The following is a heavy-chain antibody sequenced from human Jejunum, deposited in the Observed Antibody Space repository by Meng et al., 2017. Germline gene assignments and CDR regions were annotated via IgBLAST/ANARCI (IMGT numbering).Heavy chain of an antibody. CDR2: MNPNSDDT. D-gene: IGHD6-13*01. V-gene: IGHV1-8*02. Sequence: ASVKVSCKASGYTFSSYDINWVRQATGQGLEWMGWMNPNSDDTGYAQKFQGRVTITRNTSISTAYMELSSLRSEDTALYYCARAYSSSWYSYHYYGMDVWGQGTTVTVSS. J-gene: IGHJ6*02. CDR3: ARAYSSSWYSYHYYGMDV. CDR1: GYTFSSYD.